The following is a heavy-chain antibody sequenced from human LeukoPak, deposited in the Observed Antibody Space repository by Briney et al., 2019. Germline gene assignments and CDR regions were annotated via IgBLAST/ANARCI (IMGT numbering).Heavy chain of an antibody. CDR2: INHSGST. J-gene: IGHJ6*03. CDR1: GGSFSGYY. V-gene: IGHV4-34*01. CDR3: ARLSSGQGDYYYYYMDV. Sequence: PSETLSLTCAVYGGSFSGYYWSWIRQPPGKGLEWIGEINHSGSTNYNPSLKSRVTISVDTSKNQFSLKLSSVTAADTAVYYCARLSSGQGDYYYYYMDVWGKGTTVTISS. D-gene: IGHD6-19*01.